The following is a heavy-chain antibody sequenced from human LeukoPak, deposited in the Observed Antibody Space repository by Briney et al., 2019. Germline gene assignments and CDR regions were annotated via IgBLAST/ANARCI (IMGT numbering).Heavy chain of an antibody. CDR1: GFTFSSYG. D-gene: IGHD3-22*01. J-gene: IGHJ4*02. V-gene: IGHV3-30*18. Sequence: PGRSLRLSCAASGFTFSSYGMHWVRQAPCKGLEWVAVISYDGSNKYYADSVKGRYTISRDNSKNTLYLQMNSLRAEDTAVYYCAKNGDSSGYYSVDYWGQGTLVTVSS. CDR2: ISYDGSNK. CDR3: AKNGDSSGYYSVDY.